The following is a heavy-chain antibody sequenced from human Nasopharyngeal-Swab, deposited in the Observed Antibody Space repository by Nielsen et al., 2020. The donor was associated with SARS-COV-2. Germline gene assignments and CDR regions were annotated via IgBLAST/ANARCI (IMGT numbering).Heavy chain of an antibody. CDR2: IYYSGNT. CDR3: ARHGGWEVTYYFDH. CDR1: GELVSSGSFY. Sequence: SETLSLTCSVSGELVSSGSFYWSWIRQSPGKGLEWIGSIYYSGNTYYNPSLEGRVTVSVDTSKNHFSLNLSSVTAADTAVYYCARHGGWEVTYYFDHWGQGTLVTVSS. D-gene: IGHD2-15*01. J-gene: IGHJ4*02. V-gene: IGHV4-39*01.